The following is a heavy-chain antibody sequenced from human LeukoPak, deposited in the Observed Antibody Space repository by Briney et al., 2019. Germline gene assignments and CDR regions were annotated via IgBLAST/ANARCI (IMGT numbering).Heavy chain of an antibody. CDR3: ARDSYSGRAFDI. J-gene: IGHJ3*02. V-gene: IGHV1-69*13. Sequence: SVKVSCKASGGTFSSYAISWVRQAPGQGLEWMGGIIPIFGTANYAQKFQGRVTITADESTSTAYMELSSLRSEDTAVYYCARDSYSGRAFDIWGQGTMVTVSS. D-gene: IGHD5-12*01. CDR1: GGTFSSYA. CDR2: IIPIFGTA.